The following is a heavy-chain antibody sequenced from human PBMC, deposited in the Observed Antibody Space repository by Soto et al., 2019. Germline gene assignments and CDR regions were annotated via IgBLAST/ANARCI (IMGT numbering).Heavy chain of an antibody. CDR3: ARDRSRRSSSSDFDY. Sequence: VGSLRLSCAASGLTFSSYGMHWVRQAPGKGLEWVAVIWYDGSNKYYADSVKGRFTISRDNSKNTLYLQMNSLRAEDTAVYYCARDRSRRSSSSDFDYWGQGTLVTVSS. CDR2: IWYDGSNK. D-gene: IGHD6-6*01. CDR1: GLTFSSYG. J-gene: IGHJ4*02. V-gene: IGHV3-33*01.